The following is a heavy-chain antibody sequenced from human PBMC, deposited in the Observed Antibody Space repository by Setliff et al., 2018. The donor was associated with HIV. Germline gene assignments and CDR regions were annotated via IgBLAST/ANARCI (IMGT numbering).Heavy chain of an antibody. D-gene: IGHD3-3*01. CDR3: ASTYYNFWSGQAAYNWFDP. CDR2: IYYSGST. CDR1: GGSIGSSSYY. Sequence: TSETLSLTCTVSGGSIGSSSYYWGWIRQPPGKGLEWIGSIYYSGSTYYNPSLKSRVTISVDTSKNQFSLKLSSVTAADTAVYYCASTYYNFWSGQAAYNWFDPWGQGTLVTVSS. J-gene: IGHJ5*02. V-gene: IGHV4-39*01.